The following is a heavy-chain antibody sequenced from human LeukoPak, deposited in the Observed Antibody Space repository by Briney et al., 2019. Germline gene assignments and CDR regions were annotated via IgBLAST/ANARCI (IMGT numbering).Heavy chain of an antibody. CDR2: IYTSGST. CDR3: AGWGTSPNFNSGFDY. V-gene: IGHV4-4*07. CDR1: GGSISSYY. Sequence: SETLSLTCTVSGGSISSYYWSWIRQPAGKGLEWIGRIYTSGSTNYNPSLKSRVTMSVDTSKNQFSLKLSSVTAADTAVYYCAGWGTSPNFNSGFDYWGQGTLVTVSS. D-gene: IGHD2-2*01. J-gene: IGHJ4*02.